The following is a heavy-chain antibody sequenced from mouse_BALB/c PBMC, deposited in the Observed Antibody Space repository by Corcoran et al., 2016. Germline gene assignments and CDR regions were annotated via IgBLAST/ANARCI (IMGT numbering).Heavy chain of an antibody. CDR3: ASWQYDGAYYYAMDY. J-gene: IGHJ4*01. V-gene: IGHV1-66*01. CDR1: GYSFTSYY. CDR2: IFPGSGKT. D-gene: IGHD2-14*01. Sequence: QVKQQQSGPELVKRGASVKISCKASGYSFTSYYIHGVKKRHGQGLEWIGWIFPGSGKTKYNEKFKGKATLTADTSSSTAYMQLSSLTSEDSAVYFCASWQYDGAYYYAMDYWGQGTSVTVSS.